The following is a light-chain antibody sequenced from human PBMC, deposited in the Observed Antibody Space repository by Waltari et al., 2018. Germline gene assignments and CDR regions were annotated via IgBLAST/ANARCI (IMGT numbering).Light chain of an antibody. CDR2: AAS. Sequence: DIQMTQSPSSLSASVGDRVTITCRASQSISSYLNWYQQKQGKAPKLLIYAASSLQSGVPSRFSGSGSVTDFTLTISSLQPEDFATYYCQQSYSTPPTFGGGTKVEIK. CDR1: QSISSY. V-gene: IGKV1-39*01. CDR3: QQSYSTPPT. J-gene: IGKJ4*01.